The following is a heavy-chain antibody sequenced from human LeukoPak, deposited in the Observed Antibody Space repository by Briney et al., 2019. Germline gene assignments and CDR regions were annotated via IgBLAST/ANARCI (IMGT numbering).Heavy chain of an antibody. V-gene: IGHV4-59*08. CDR1: GGSISSYY. J-gene: IGHJ6*02. Sequence: SETLSLTCTVSGGSISSYYWSWIRQPPGKGLEWIGYIYYSGSTNYNPSLKSRVTISVDTSKNQFSLKLSSVTAADTAVYYCARHPYYYSMDVWGQGTTVTVSS. CDR3: ARHPYYYSMDV. CDR2: IYYSGST.